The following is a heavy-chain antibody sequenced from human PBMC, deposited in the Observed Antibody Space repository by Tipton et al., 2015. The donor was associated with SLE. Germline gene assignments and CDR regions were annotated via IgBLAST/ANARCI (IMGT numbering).Heavy chain of an antibody. Sequence: SLRLSCAASGFTFSSYEMNWVRQAPGKGLQWIASISSSGFMIYYADSVKGRFTISSDNAKNSLYLQMNSLRAEDTAVYYCARDGEVGDHIDYWGQGTLVTVSS. CDR3: ARDGEVGDHIDY. D-gene: IGHD2-21*01. J-gene: IGHJ4*02. CDR2: ISSSGFMI. CDR1: GFTFSSYE. V-gene: IGHV3-48*03.